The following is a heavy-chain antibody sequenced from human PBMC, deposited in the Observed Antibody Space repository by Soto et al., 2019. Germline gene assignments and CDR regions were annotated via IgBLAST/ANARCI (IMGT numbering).Heavy chain of an antibody. Sequence: EVQLLESGGGLVQPGGSLRLSCAASGVTFSSYAMSWVRQAPGKGLEWVSAISGSGGSTYYADSVKGRFTISRDNSKNTLYLQMNSLRAEDTAVYYCAKDVRPYCSGGSCYSNYFDYWGQGTLVTVSS. CDR1: GVTFSSYA. D-gene: IGHD2-15*01. CDR2: ISGSGGST. V-gene: IGHV3-23*01. J-gene: IGHJ4*02. CDR3: AKDVRPYCSGGSCYSNYFDY.